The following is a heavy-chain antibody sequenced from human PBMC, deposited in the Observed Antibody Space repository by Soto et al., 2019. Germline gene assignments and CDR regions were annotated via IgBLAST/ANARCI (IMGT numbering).Heavy chain of an antibody. D-gene: IGHD3-22*01. CDR1: GATFSSYA. CDR3: ARGEVVTTFDY. V-gene: IGHV1-69*01. CDR2: IIPIFGTA. J-gene: IGHJ4*02. Sequence: SVKFSCKASGATFSSYAMSGGLQAPGQGLEWMGGIIPIFGTANYAQKFQGRVTITADESTSTAYMELSSLRCEDTAVYYCARGEVVTTFDYWGQGTLVTVYS.